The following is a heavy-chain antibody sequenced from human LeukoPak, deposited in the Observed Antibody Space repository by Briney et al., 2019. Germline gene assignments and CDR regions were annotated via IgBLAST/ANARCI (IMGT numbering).Heavy chain of an antibody. CDR1: GGSISSYY. V-gene: IGHV4-59*01. Sequence: PSETLSLTCTVSGGSISSYYWSWIRQPPGKGLEWIGYIYYSGSTNYNPSLKSRVTISVDTSKNQFSLKLSSVTAADTAVYYCAREGNYDFWSGYRKGIDYWGQGTLVTVSS. J-gene: IGHJ4*02. CDR3: AREGNYDFWSGYRKGIDY. CDR2: IYYSGST. D-gene: IGHD3-3*01.